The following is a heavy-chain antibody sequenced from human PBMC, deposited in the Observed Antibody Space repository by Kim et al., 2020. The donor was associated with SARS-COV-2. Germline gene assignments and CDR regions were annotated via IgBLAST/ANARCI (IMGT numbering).Heavy chain of an antibody. D-gene: IGHD3-3*01. CDR1: GFTFSSYS. CDR3: ARDGGGYYSWGGENYYYYYGMDV. Sequence: GGSLRLSCAASGFTFSSYSMNWVRQAPGKGLEWVSSISSSSSYKYYADSVKGRFTISRDNAKNSLYLQMNSLRAEDTAVYYCARDGGGYYSWGGENYYYYYGMDVWGQGTTVTVSS. CDR2: ISSSSSYK. J-gene: IGHJ6*02. V-gene: IGHV3-21*01.